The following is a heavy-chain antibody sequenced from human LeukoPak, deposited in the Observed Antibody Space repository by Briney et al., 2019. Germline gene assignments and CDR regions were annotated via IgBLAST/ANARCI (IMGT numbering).Heavy chain of an antibody. CDR2: LSYSGST. J-gene: IGHJ4*02. Sequence: SETLSLTCTVSGGSISSNSYYWGWIRQPPGKGPEWIASLSYSGSTSYNPSLKSRVTISVDTSKNQFSLKLISVTAPGTAVYYCARPHRSGWYGGFDYWGQGTLVTVSS. CDR3: ARPHRSGWYGGFDY. V-gene: IGHV4-39*01. CDR1: GGSISSNSYY. D-gene: IGHD6-19*01.